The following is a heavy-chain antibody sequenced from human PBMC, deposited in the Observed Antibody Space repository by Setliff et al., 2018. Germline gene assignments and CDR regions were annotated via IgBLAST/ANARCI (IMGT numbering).Heavy chain of an antibody. Sequence: SETLSLTCRVSGGSVSTFYWTWIWQPPGKGLEWIGYIFTSGSTQYNPSLKSRATISRDTSSNQFSLKLFSVTAADTAVYYCAHSTTFDLHHDYWGQGALVTVSS. J-gene: IGHJ4*02. D-gene: IGHD3-9*01. CDR1: GGSVSTFY. CDR3: AHSTTFDLHHDY. V-gene: IGHV4-4*09. CDR2: IFTSGST.